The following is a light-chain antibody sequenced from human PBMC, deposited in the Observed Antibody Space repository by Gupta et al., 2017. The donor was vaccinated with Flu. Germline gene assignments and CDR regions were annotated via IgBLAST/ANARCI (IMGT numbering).Light chain of an antibody. CDR2: AAS. CDR1: QDIRTD. Sequence: IHMTQSPSSLSAWLGDRVIITCRASQDIRTDLGWYQEKQGKAPERLIHAASSWQSGVPSRFSGSGSGTEFTLTISSLQPEDFATYFCLYYHIREISFGGGTKVEIK. J-gene: IGKJ4*01. V-gene: IGKV1-17*01. CDR3: LYYHIREIS.